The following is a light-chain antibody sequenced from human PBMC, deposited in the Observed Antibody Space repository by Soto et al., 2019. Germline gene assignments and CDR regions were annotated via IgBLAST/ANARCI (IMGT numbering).Light chain of an antibody. CDR1: QDISSY. V-gene: IGKV1-33*01. J-gene: IGKJ4*01. Sequence: DIQMTQSPYSLSASVGDRVTITCQASQDISSYLNWYQQKPGKAPKLLIYGASNLETGVPPRFSGSGSGTDFSLPISSLQPEDIATYYCQQYDNLPRLTFGGGTKVEIK. CDR2: GAS. CDR3: QQYDNLPRLT.